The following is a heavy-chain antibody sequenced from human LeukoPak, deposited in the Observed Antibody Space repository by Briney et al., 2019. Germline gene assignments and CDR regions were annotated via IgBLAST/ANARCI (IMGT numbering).Heavy chain of an antibody. V-gene: IGHV3-23*01. CDR1: GLTFSSYA. CDR3: AKDRGRIVAAALEDY. D-gene: IGHD6-13*01. J-gene: IGHJ4*02. Sequence: GGSLRLSCAASGLTFSSYAMSWVRQAPGKGLEWVSAISGSGGSTYYADSVKGRFTISRDNSKNTLYLQMNSLRAEDTAVYYCAKDRGRIVAAALEDYWGQGTLVTVSS. CDR2: ISGSGGST.